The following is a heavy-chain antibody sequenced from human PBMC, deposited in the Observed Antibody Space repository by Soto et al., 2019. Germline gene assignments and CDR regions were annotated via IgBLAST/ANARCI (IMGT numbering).Heavy chain of an antibody. D-gene: IGHD3-3*01. CDR1: GFTFSSYS. J-gene: IGHJ5*02. V-gene: IGHV3-21*01. CDR2: ISSSSSYI. CDR3: AILGDFWSGYYAGWFDP. Sequence: EVQLVESGGGLVKPGGSLRLSCAASGFTFSSYSMNWVRQAPGKGLEWVSSISSSSSYIYYADSVKGRFTISRDNAKNSLYLQMNSLRAEDTAVYYCAILGDFWSGYYAGWFDPWGQGTLVTVSS.